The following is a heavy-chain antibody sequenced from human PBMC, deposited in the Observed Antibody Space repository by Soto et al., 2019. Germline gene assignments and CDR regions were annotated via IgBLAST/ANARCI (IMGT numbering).Heavy chain of an antibody. CDR2: IYPGDSDT. CDR3: ARPKGTGRWYYGMDV. CDR1: RDSFTSYW. J-gene: IGHJ6*04. Sequence: GEPLKISCKGARDSFTSYWIGWVRQIPGKGLECMGIIYPGDSDTRYSPSFQGQVTISADKSISTAYLQWSSLKASDTAMYYCARPKGTGRWYYGMDVWGKGTTVPVA. D-gene: IGHD2-15*01. V-gene: IGHV5-51*01.